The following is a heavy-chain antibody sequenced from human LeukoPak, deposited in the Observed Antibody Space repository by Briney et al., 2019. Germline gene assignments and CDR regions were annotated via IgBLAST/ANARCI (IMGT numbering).Heavy chain of an antibody. CDR3: ARDLHSSGYYRSDAFDI. CDR2: ISGYNGDT. J-gene: IGHJ3*02. V-gene: IGHV1-18*01. CDR1: GYTFTRYA. Sequence: VASVKVSCKASGYTFTRYAVSWVRQAPGQGLEWMGWISGYNGDTNYAQKLQGRVTMTTDTSTTTAYMELWSLRSDDTAVYYCARDLHSSGYYRSDAFDIWGQGTMVTVSS. D-gene: IGHD3-22*01.